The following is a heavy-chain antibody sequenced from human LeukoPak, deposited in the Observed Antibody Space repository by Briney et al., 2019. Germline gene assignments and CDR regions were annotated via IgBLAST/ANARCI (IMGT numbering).Heavy chain of an antibody. CDR1: GGSISSTNW. D-gene: IGHD1-26*01. Sequence: SETLSLTCGVSGGSISSTNWWSWVRQPPGQGLEWIGEISLTGETNYNPSLNGRVTMSLDESRNQLSLDLTSVTAAGTAIYYCSTESGAFCPFGYWGQGTLVIVPP. CDR2: ISLTGET. V-gene: IGHV4-4*02. J-gene: IGHJ4*02. CDR3: STESGAFCPFGY.